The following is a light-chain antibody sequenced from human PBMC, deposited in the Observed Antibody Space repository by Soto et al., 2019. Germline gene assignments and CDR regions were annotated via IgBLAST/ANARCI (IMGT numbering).Light chain of an antibody. J-gene: IGKJ4*01. Sequence: EIVLTQSPGTLSFSPGDRATLCCRASQSVTSNYFTWYQQKPGQAPRLLLYGASRRAIGIPDRFSGSGSGTDFTLTISRLAPEDFAVYYCQQYDTSPPLTFGGGTKVDIK. CDR2: GAS. CDR3: QQYDTSPPLT. V-gene: IGKV3-20*01. CDR1: QSVTSNY.